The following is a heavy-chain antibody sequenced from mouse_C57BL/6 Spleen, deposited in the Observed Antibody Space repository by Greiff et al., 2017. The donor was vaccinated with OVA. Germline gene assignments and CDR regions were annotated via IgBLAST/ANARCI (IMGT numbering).Heavy chain of an antibody. D-gene: IGHD1-1*01. J-gene: IGHJ2*01. CDR3: ARGLRYDYFDY. CDR2: IDPSDSYT. V-gene: IGHV1-59*01. CDR1: GYTFTSYW. Sequence: QVQLQQPGAELVRPGTSVKLSCKASGYTFTSYWMHWVKQRPGQGLEWIGVIDPSDSYTNYNQKFKGKATLTVDTSSSTAYMQLSSLTSEDSAVYYCARGLRYDYFDYWGQGTTLTVSS.